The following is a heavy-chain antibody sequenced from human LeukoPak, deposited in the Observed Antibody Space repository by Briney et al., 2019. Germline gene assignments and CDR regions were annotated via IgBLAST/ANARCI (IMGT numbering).Heavy chain of an antibody. D-gene: IGHD6-19*01. Sequence: SVKVSCKASGYTFTSYGISWVRQAPGQGLEWMGRIVPIFGVAHYSQTFLGRITITADKSTNTAYMEMSSLRSEDSAVYYCAIPGGQWLEAPYDYWGQGTLVTVSS. CDR2: IVPIFGVA. V-gene: IGHV1-69*04. CDR1: GYTFTSYG. CDR3: AIPGGQWLEAPYDY. J-gene: IGHJ4*02.